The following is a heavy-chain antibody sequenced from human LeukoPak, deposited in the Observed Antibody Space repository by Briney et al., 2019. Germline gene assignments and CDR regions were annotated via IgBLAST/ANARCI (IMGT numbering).Heavy chain of an antibody. CDR1: GFTFSSYW. CDR3: ARDRYSSSWYRWFDP. J-gene: IGHJ5*02. D-gene: IGHD6-13*01. Sequence: GGSLRFSCAASGFTFSSYWMSWVRQAPGKGLEWVANIKQDGSEKYYVDSVKGRFTISRDNAKNSLYLQMNSLRAEDTAVYYCARDRYSSSWYRWFDPWGQGTLVTVSS. V-gene: IGHV3-7*01. CDR2: IKQDGSEK.